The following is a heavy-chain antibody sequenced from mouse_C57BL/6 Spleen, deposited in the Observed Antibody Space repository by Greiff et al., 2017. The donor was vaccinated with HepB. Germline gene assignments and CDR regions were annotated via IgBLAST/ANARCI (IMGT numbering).Heavy chain of an antibody. V-gene: IGHV1-69*01. Sequence: QVQLKQPGAELVMPGASVKLSCKASGYTFTSYWMHWVKQRPGQGLEWIGEIDPSDSYTNYNQKFKGKSTLTVDKSSSTAYMQLSSLTSEDSAVYYCARWITTVVARYFDVWGTGTTVTVSS. J-gene: IGHJ1*03. CDR1: GYTFTSYW. CDR3: ARWITTVVARYFDV. CDR2: IDPSDSYT. D-gene: IGHD1-1*01.